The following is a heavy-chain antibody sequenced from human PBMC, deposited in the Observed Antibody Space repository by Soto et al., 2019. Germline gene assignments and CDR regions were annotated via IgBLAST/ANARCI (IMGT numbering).Heavy chain of an antibody. Sequence: QVQLVQSGAEVKKPGASVKVSCKASGYTFTSYGISWVRQAPGQGLEWMGWISAYNGNTNYAQKLQGRVTMTTDTSTSTAYMEVRSLRSDDTAVYYCARVGWLELGYYYYYGMDVWGQGTTVTVSS. CDR1: GYTFTSYG. D-gene: IGHD6-19*01. V-gene: IGHV1-18*01. CDR2: ISAYNGNT. J-gene: IGHJ6*02. CDR3: ARVGWLELGYYYYYGMDV.